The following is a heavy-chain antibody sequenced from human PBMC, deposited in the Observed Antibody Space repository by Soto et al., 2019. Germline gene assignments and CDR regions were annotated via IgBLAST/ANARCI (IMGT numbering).Heavy chain of an antibody. CDR2: ISNNGRIM. CDR3: ARLPPPGCSGGFCSPY. CDR1: GFTFSDYY. Sequence: VQLVESGGGSVKPGGSLRLSCVASGFTFSDYYMSWIRQTPGKGLEWISYISNNGRIMYYRDSVKGRFTISRDNTKKLLYLQMNGLRAEDTAVYYCARLPPPGCSGGFCSPYWGQGTLVTVSS. V-gene: IGHV3-11*01. J-gene: IGHJ4*02. D-gene: IGHD2-15*01.